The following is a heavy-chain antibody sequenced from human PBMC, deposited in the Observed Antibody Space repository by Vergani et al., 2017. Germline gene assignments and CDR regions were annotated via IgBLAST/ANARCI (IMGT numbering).Heavy chain of an antibody. Sequence: EVQLLESGGGLVQPGGSLRLSCAASGFTFSSYAMSWVRQAPGKGLEWVSAISGSGGSTYYADSVKGRFTISRDNSKNTLYLQMNSLRAEDTAVYYCAKVGQQPWNYYYYYYGMDVWGQGTTVTVSS. J-gene: IGHJ6*02. V-gene: IGHV3-23*01. CDR2: ISGSGGST. CDR3: AKVGQQPWNYYYYYYGMDV. CDR1: GFTFSSYA. D-gene: IGHD6-13*01.